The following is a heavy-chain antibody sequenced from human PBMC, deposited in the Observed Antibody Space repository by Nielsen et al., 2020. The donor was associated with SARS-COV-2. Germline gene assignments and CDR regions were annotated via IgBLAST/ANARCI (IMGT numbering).Heavy chain of an antibody. V-gene: IGHV3-33*06. J-gene: IGHJ4*02. CDR1: GFMFRAYG. D-gene: IGHD3-22*01. Sequence: GESLKISCTASGFMFRAYGMHWVRQAPGKGPEWLAVIWYDDHNRYYADSVKGRFTISRDNSKNTLYLQMNSLRAEDTAVYYCAKGGSYYDSSGYHYWGQGTLVTVSS. CDR2: IWYDDHNR. CDR3: AKGGSYYDSSGYHY.